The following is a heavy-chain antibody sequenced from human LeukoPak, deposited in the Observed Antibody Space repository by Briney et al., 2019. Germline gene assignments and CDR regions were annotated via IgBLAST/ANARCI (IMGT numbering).Heavy chain of an antibody. V-gene: IGHV3-69-1*01. CDR1: GFPFSAYA. CDR3: ARGKSSKQQVARLLDY. CDR2: ISSSSTI. Sequence: PGESLRLSCVASGFPFSAYAMNWVRQAPGKGLEWVSYISSSSTIYYADSVKGRFTISRDNAKNSLYLQMNSLRAEDTAVYYCARGKSSKQQVARLLDYWGQGTLVTVSS. J-gene: IGHJ4*02. D-gene: IGHD6-13*01.